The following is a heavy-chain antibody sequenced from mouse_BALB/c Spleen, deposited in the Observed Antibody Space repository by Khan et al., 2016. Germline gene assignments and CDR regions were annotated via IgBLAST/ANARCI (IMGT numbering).Heavy chain of an antibody. CDR2: INPSTGYT. CDR1: GYTFTSYW. D-gene: IGHD1-1*01. J-gene: IGHJ4*01. V-gene: IGHV1-7*01. CDR3: ASYYGSSYAMDY. Sequence: QIQLVQSGAELAKPGASVKMSCKASGYTFTSYWMHWVNQRPGQGLEWIGYINPSTGYTEYNQKFKDKATLTADKSSSTAYMQLSSLTSEDSAVYYCASYYGSSYAMDYCGQGTTVTVSS.